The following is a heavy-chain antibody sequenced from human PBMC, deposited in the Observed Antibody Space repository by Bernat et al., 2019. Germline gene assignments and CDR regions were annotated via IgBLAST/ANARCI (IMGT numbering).Heavy chain of an antibody. V-gene: IGHV3-30-3*01. J-gene: IGHJ4*02. D-gene: IGHD5-18*01. CDR3: AMGGRGYTYGARGDY. CDR2: ISNDGYNK. Sequence: QVQLVESGGGVVKPGRSLRLSCVASEFTFSSATMHWVRQAPGKGLEWVAIISNDGYNKYYADSVKGRFTISRDNSKNTLSLQMNSLRAEDTAVYYCAMGGRGYTYGARGDYWGQGTLVTVSS. CDR1: EFTFSSAT.